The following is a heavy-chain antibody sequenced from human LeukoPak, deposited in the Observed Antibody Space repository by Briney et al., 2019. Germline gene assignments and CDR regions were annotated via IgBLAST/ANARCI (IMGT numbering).Heavy chain of an antibody. J-gene: IGHJ2*01. V-gene: IGHV4-59*08. Sequence: PSETLPLTCTVSGGSISSFYWSWIRQPPGKGLEWIGYIYYSGSTNYNPSLKSRVTISGDTSKNQFSLKLSSVTAADTAVYYCARLLLSVGNYWYFDLWGRGTLVTVSS. CDR3: ARLLLSVGNYWYFDL. CDR2: IYYSGST. D-gene: IGHD1-26*01. CDR1: GGSISSFY.